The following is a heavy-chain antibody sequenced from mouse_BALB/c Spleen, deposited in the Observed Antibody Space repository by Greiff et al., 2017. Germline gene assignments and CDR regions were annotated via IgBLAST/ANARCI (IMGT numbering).Heavy chain of an antibody. CDR1: GYSITSDYA. D-gene: IGHD2-1*01. V-gene: IGHV3-2*02. CDR3: ARSWGNYVFYYAMDY. CDR2: ISYSGST. Sequence: DVKLQESGPGLVKPSQSLSLTCTVTGYSITSDYAWNWIRQFPGNKLEWMGYISYSGSTSYNPSLKSRISITRDTSKNQFFLQLNSVTTEDTATYYCARSWGNYVFYYAMDYWGQGTSVTVSS. J-gene: IGHJ4*01.